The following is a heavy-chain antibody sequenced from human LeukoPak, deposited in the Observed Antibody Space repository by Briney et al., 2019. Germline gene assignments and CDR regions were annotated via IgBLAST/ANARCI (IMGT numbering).Heavy chain of an antibody. CDR1: GGSINSGY. CDR2: LYPSGST. V-gene: IGHV4-4*07. CDR3: ERDGYYFDSSGYYF. Sequence: SETLSLTCSVSGGSINSGYWSWIRQPPGKGLEWIGLLYPSGSTNYNPSLKSRVTMSVDTSKNQFSLKLRSVTAADTAVYYCERDGYYFDSSGYYFRGQGTLVTVSS. D-gene: IGHD3-22*01. J-gene: IGHJ4*02.